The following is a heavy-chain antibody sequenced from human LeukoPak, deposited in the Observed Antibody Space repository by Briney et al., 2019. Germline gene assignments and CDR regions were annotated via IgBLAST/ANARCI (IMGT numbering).Heavy chain of an antibody. V-gene: IGHV3-74*01. CDR2: INSDGSST. Sequence: PGGSLRLSCAASGFTFSSYWMHWVRQAPGKGLVWVSRINSDGSSTSYADSVKGRFTISRDNAKNTLYLQMNSLRAEDTAVYYCARDAWSLYYYYGMDVWGQGTTVTVSS. CDR3: ARDAWSLYYYYGMDV. CDR1: GFTFSSYW. J-gene: IGHJ6*02. D-gene: IGHD2-15*01.